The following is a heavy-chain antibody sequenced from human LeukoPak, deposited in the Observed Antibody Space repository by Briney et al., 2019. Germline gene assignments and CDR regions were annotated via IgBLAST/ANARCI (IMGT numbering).Heavy chain of an antibody. Sequence: PSETLSLTCTVSGGSTSSYYWNWIRQPPGKGLEWIGYIYYSGSTNYNPSLKSRVTISVDTSKNQFSLKLTSVTAADTAVYYCARGGAAAHTYFWGQGTLVTVSS. CDR3: ARGGAAAHTYF. D-gene: IGHD6-13*01. CDR1: GGSTSSYY. J-gene: IGHJ4*02. CDR2: IYYSGST. V-gene: IGHV4-59*01.